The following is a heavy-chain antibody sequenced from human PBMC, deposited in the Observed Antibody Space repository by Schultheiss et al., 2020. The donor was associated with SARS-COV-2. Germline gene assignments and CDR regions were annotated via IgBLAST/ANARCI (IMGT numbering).Heavy chain of an antibody. Sequence: GGSLRLSCAASGFTFSSYAMHWVRQAPGKGLEWVAVISYDGSNKYYADSVKGRFTISRDNSKNTLYLQMNSLRAEDTAVYYCARTRVVLMVTYGMDVWGQGTTVTVSS. V-gene: IGHV3-30*01. CDR3: ARTRVVLMVTYGMDV. D-gene: IGHD2-8*01. CDR2: ISYDGSNK. CDR1: GFTFSSYA. J-gene: IGHJ6*02.